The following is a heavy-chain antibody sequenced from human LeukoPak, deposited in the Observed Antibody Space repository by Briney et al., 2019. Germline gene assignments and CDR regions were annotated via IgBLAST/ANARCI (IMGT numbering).Heavy chain of an antibody. Sequence: ASVKVSCKASGYTFTGYYMHWVRQAPGQGLEWMGWINPNSGGTNYAQKFQGRVTMTRDTFISTAYMELSRLRSDDTAVYYCARDRRTGATQFDPWGQGTLVTVSS. V-gene: IGHV1-2*02. CDR2: INPNSGGT. D-gene: IGHD4/OR15-4a*01. J-gene: IGHJ5*02. CDR1: GYTFTGYY. CDR3: ARDRRTGATQFDP.